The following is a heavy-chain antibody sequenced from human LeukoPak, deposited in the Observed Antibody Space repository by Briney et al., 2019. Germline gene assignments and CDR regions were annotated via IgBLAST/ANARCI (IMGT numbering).Heavy chain of an antibody. D-gene: IGHD3-10*01. CDR2: IRYEGSNK. CDR1: GFTFSSYG. Sequence: GGSLRLSCAASGFTFSSYGMHWVRQAPGKGLEWVAFIRYEGSNKYYADSVKGRFAISRDNSKNTLYLQMNSLRAEDTAVYYCAKDTVGEYFQHWGQGTLVTVSS. J-gene: IGHJ1*01. V-gene: IGHV3-30*02. CDR3: AKDTVGEYFQH.